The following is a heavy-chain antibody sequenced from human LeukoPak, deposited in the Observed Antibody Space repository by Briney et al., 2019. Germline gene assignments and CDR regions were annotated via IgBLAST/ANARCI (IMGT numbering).Heavy chain of an antibody. D-gene: IGHD5-12*01. CDR3: AREGGGYAY. CDR1: GYIFTSYY. J-gene: IGHJ4*02. V-gene: IGHV1-46*01. Sequence: GASVKVSCKASGYIFTSYYLHWVRQAPGQGLEWMGIINPSGGSPTYAQKFQGRVTMTRDTSTSTVYMDLSSLRSEDTAVCYCAREGGGYAYWGQGTLVTVSS. CDR2: INPSGGSP.